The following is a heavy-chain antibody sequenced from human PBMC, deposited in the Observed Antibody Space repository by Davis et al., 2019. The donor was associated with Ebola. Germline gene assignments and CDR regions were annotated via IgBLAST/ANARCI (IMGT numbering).Heavy chain of an antibody. D-gene: IGHD6-13*01. Sequence: GESLKISCKGSGYSFSSYYITWVRQMPGKGLEWMGRIDPSDSYSNYSPSFQGHVTISIDKSISTAYLQWSSLKASDTAIYYCARHEDPLDYYGMDVWGKGTTVTVSS. J-gene: IGHJ6*04. V-gene: IGHV5-10-1*01. CDR2: IDPSDSYS. CDR3: ARHEDPLDYYGMDV. CDR1: GYSFSSYY.